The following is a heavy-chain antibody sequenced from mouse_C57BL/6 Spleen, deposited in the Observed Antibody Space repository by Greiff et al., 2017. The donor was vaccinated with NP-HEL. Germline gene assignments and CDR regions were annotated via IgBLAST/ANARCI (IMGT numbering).Heavy chain of an antibody. CDR3: ARSDYGSRSRFAY. Sequence: VHLVESDAELVKPGASVKISCKVSGYTFTDHTIHWMKQRPEQGLEWIGYIYPRDGSTKYNEKFKGKATLTADKSSSTAYMQLNSLTSEDSAVYFCARSDYGSRSRFAYWGQGTLVTVSA. CDR1: GYTFTDHT. V-gene: IGHV1-78*01. J-gene: IGHJ3*01. CDR2: IYPRDGST. D-gene: IGHD1-1*01.